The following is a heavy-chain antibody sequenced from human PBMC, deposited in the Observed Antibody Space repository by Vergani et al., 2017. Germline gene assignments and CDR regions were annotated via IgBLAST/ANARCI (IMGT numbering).Heavy chain of an antibody. CDR2: IYYSGST. CDR1: GGSISSYY. J-gene: IGHJ4*02. D-gene: IGHD3-22*01. V-gene: IGHV4-59*12. Sequence: QVQLQESGPGLVKPSETLSLTCTVSGGSISSYYWSWIRQPPGKGLEWIGYIYYSGSTYYNPSLKSRVTISVDTSKNQFSLKLSSVTAADTAVYYCARDAYDSSGLDYWGQGTLVTVSS. CDR3: ARDAYDSSGLDY.